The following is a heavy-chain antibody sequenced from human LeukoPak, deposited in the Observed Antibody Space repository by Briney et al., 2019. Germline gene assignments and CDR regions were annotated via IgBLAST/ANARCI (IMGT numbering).Heavy chain of an antibody. CDR1: GFTLSNAW. CDR3: STAAVH. D-gene: IGHD6-6*01. CDR2: IRSTTDGGTT. J-gene: IGHJ4*02. V-gene: IGHV3-15*01. Sequence: GGSLRLSCAASGFTLSNAWLSWVRQTPGKGLEWVGRIRSTTDGGTTDYAAPVKGRFTISRDDSKNTLYLQMNSLKTEDTAVYYCSTAAVHWGQVTLVTVSS.